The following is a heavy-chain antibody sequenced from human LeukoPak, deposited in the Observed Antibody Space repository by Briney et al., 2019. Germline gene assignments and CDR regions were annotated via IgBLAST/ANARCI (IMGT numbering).Heavy chain of an antibody. D-gene: IGHD2-15*01. J-gene: IGHJ5*02. V-gene: IGHV3-21*01. CDR2: ISSSSSYI. Sequence: PGGSLRLSCAASGFTFSSYSMNWVRQAPGKGLEWVSSISSSSSYIYYADSVKGRFTISRDNAKNSLYLQMNSLRAEGTAVYYCASLGVVVAALNWFDPWGQGTLVTVSS. CDR1: GFTFSSYS. CDR3: ASLGVVVAALNWFDP.